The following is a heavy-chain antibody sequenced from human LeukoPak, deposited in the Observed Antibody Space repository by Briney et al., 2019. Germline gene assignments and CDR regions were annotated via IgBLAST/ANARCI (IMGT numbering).Heavy chain of an antibody. D-gene: IGHD3-22*01. V-gene: IGHV3-43D*03. CDR1: GFTFDDYA. CDR3: AKDSSGYYWDY. Sequence: GGSLRLSCAASGFTFDDYAMHWVHQAPGKGLEWVSLISWDGGSTYYADSVKGRFTISRDNSKNSLYLQMNSLRAEDTALYYCAKDSSGYYWDYWGQGTLVTVSS. J-gene: IGHJ4*02. CDR2: ISWDGGST.